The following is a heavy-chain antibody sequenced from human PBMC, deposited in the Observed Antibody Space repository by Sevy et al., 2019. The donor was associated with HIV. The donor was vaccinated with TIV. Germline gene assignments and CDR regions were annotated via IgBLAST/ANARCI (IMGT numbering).Heavy chain of an antibody. D-gene: IGHD1-1*01. Sequence: ASVKVSCKASGYTFTGYYMHWVRQAPGQGLEWMGWINPNSGGTNYAQKFQGRVTMTRDTSLSTAHMELSRLRCDDTAVYYSASRTGRVSYYYYYGMDVWGQGTTVTVSS. J-gene: IGHJ6*02. CDR2: INPNSGGT. V-gene: IGHV1-2*02. CDR1: GYTFTGYY. CDR3: ASRTGRVSYYYYYGMDV.